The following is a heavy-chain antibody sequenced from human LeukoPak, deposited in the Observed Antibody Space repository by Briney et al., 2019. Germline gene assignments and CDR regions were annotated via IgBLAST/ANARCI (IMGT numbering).Heavy chain of an antibody. CDR2: IKQDGSEK. CDR1: GFTFSSHG. V-gene: IGHV3-7*01. D-gene: IGHD6-13*01. CDR3: ARVGRSSGSY. Sequence: GGTLRLSCAASGFTFSSHGMSWVRQAPGKGLEWVANIKQDGSEKYYVDSVKGRFTISRDNAKNSLYLQMNSLRAEDTAVYYCARVGRSSGSYWGQGTLVTVSS. J-gene: IGHJ4*02.